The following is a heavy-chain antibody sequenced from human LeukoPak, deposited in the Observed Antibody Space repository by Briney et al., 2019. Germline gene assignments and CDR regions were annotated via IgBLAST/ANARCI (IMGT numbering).Heavy chain of an antibody. V-gene: IGHV1-2*04. J-gene: IGHJ5*02. D-gene: IGHD6-19*01. CDR2: INPNSGGT. CDR3: ARDKAVAGMGYNWFDP. Sequence: ASVKVSCKASGHTFTRYYMHWVRQAPGQGLEWMGWINPNSGGTNYAQKFQGWVTITRDTSISTAYMELSRLRSDDTAVYYCARDKAVAGMGYNWFDPWGQGTLVTVSS. CDR1: GHTFTRYY.